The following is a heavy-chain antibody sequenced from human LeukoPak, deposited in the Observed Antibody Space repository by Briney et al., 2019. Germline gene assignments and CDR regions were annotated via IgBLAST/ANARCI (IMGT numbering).Heavy chain of an antibody. CDR1: GYTFTSYY. D-gene: IGHD5-24*01. CDR2: INPSGGST. CDR3: ASESRGGYKNPHLFDY. Sequence: ASVKVSCKASGYTFTSYYMHWVRQAPGQGLEWMGIINPSGGSTSYAQKFQGRVTMTRDMSTSTVYMELSSLRSEDTAVYYCASESRGGYKNPHLFDYWGQGTLVTVSS. J-gene: IGHJ4*02. V-gene: IGHV1-46*01.